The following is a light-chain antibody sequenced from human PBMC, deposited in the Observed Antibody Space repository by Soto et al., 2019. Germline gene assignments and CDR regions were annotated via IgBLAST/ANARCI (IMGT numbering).Light chain of an antibody. CDR3: QQSYSSVWT. J-gene: IGKJ1*01. Sequence: DIQMTQSPYSLSASVGDRFTITCLASQSISSYLSWYQQKPGKAPNLLIYGTSILQSGVPSRFSGSGSGTDFTLTIRSLQPEDYATYYCQQSYSSVWTFGQGTKVDIK. CDR1: QSISSY. CDR2: GTS. V-gene: IGKV1-39*01.